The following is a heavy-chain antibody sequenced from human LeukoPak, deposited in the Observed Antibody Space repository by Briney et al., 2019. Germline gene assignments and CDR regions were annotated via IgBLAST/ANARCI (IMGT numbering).Heavy chain of an antibody. CDR3: ARGFCSDVICQVFTH. CDR2: ISHNGNI. J-gene: IGHJ4*02. CDR1: GGAVNSYY. Sequence: SETLSLTCNVSGGAVNSYYWSWIRQTPGEGLKWIGYISHNGNIDYAPSLKSRVTMSIGTTKNQFSLKLTSVTAADTALYFCARGFCSDVICQVFTHWGQGILVTVSS. D-gene: IGHD2/OR15-2a*01. V-gene: IGHV4-59*02.